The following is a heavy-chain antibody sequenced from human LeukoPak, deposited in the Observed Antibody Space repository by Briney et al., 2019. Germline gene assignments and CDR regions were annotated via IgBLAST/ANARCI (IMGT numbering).Heavy chain of an antibody. CDR1: GFPFSDDW. CDR2: IKKKGDGGTT. D-gene: IGHD3-22*01. V-gene: IGHV3-15*01. J-gene: IGHJ4*02. CDR3: AKDLYYYDSSGFDY. Sequence: GGSLRLSCAASGFPFSDDWMNWVRQAPGKGLEWVGRIKKKGDGGTTDYAAPVKGRFTISRDDSKNMLYLEMNSLRAEDTAVYYCAKDLYYYDSSGFDYWGQGTLVTVSS.